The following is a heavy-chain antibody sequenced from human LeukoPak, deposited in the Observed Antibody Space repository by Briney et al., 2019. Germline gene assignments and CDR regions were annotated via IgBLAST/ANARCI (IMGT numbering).Heavy chain of an antibody. V-gene: IGHV1-3*01. CDR3: ATVLFWTPWVGFDP. Sequence: ASVKVSCKASGYTFTSYAMHWVRQAPGQRLEWMGWINAGNGNTKYSQKFQGRVTITRDTSASTAYMELSSLRSEDTAVYYCATVLFWTPWVGFDPWGQGTLVTVSS. J-gene: IGHJ5*02. CDR1: GYTFTSYA. CDR2: INAGNGNT. D-gene: IGHD1-1*01.